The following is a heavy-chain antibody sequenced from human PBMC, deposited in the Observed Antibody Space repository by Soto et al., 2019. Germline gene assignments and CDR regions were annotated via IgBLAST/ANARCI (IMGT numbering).Heavy chain of an antibody. CDR2: ISYDGSNK. CDR1: GFTFSSYG. Sequence: PGGSLRLSCAASGFTFSSYGMHWVRQAPGKGLEWVAVISYDGSNKYYADSVKGRFTISRDNSKNTLYLQMNSLRAEDTAVYYCAKDIGKAAAGISYGMDVWGQGTTVTVSS. V-gene: IGHV3-30*18. CDR3: AKDIGKAAAGISYGMDV. J-gene: IGHJ6*02. D-gene: IGHD6-13*01.